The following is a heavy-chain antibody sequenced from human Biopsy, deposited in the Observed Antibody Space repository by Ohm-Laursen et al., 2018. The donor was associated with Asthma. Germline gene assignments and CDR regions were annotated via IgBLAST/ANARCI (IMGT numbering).Heavy chain of an antibody. Sequence: SSVKVSCKTSGYTFNSAGITWVRQAPGQGLEWMGWISVYNGNTKVAQKLQDRVTMITDTSTSTAYMVLRSLRSDDTAVYFCARAVDYSHYYGIDVWGQGTTVTVS. J-gene: IGHJ6*02. CDR3: ARAVDYSHYYGIDV. D-gene: IGHD3-10*01. CDR2: ISVYNGNT. V-gene: IGHV1-18*01. CDR1: GYTFNSAG.